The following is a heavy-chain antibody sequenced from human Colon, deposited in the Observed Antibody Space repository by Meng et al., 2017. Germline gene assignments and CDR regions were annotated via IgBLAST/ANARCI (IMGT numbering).Heavy chain of an antibody. D-gene: IGHD3-10*01. J-gene: IGHJ4*02. CDR2: ISDHNSNA. CDR1: GYIFSRYG. CDR3: ARDLYGSGRFDY. V-gene: IGHV1-18*01. Sequence: QVQLVQSGADVKKPGASVKISRKASGYIFSRYGISWVRQAPGQGFEWMGWISDHNSNANYAQKFRGRVTMTADTSTSTAYMELRSLKSEDTAVYYCARDLYGSGRFDYWGQGTLVTVSS.